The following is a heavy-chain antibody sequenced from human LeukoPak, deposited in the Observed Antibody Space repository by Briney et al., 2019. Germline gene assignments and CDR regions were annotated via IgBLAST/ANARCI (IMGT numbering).Heavy chain of an antibody. CDR2: IISSGGTT. V-gene: IGHV3-23*01. Sequence: GGSLRLSCAAYGFTFSNYAMSWVRQAPGKGLEWVSGIISSGGTTYYADSVKGRFTISRDNSKNTLYLQMNSLRAEDTALYYCAKPIFGVYRGFEYWGQGIQVTVSS. CDR1: GFTFSNYA. CDR3: AKPIFGVYRGFEY. D-gene: IGHD3-3*01. J-gene: IGHJ4*02.